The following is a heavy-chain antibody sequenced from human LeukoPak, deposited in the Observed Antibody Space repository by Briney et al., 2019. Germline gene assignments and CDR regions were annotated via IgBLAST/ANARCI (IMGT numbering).Heavy chain of an antibody. CDR2: VYYGGSA. D-gene: IGHD1-26*01. CDR1: GGSIISGRYY. CDR3: VRSNSGSSRFWYFGL. Sequence: SETLSLTCNVSGGSIISGRYYWVWIRQPPGKGLEWIGSVYYGGSAYYNPSLKRRVTISVDTSKNHFSLKLNSVTAADTSVYYCVRSNSGSSRFWYFGLWGRGAMVPVSS. V-gene: IGHV4-39*02. J-gene: IGHJ2*01.